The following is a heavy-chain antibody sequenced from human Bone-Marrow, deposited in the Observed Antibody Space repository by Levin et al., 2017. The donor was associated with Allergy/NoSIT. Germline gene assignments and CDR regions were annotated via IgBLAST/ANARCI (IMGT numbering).Heavy chain of an antibody. J-gene: IGHJ4*02. CDR1: GGSIRSSSYY. V-gene: IGHV4-39*01. Sequence: SQTLSLPCPVSGGSIRSSSYYWGWIRQPPGKGLEWIGSIYYSGSTYYNPSLKSRVTISVDTSKNQFSLKLSSVTAADTAVYYCARTTVVNGDDFDYWGQGTLVTVSS. CDR2: IYYSGST. D-gene: IGHD4-23*01. CDR3: ARTTVVNGDDFDY.